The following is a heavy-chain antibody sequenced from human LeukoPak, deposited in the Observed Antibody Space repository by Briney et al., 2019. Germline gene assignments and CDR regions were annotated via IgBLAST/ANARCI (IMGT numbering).Heavy chain of an antibody. Sequence: GGSLRLSCAASECTFSGYNMHWFRQAPGKGLEWVSYISSSSSYRYYADSVKGRFTISRDNAKNSLYLQMDRLRAEDTAVYYCAKSRGNLVYWGQGTLVTVPS. V-gene: IGHV3-21*01. J-gene: IGHJ4*02. CDR2: ISSSSSYR. CDR3: AKSRGNLVY. CDR1: ECTFSGYN. D-gene: IGHD3-22*01.